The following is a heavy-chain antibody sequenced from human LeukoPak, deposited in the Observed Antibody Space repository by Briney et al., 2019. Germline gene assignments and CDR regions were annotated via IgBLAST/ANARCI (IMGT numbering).Heavy chain of an antibody. CDR1: GFTFSDYY. J-gene: IGHJ6*02. CDR2: ISSSGSTI. D-gene: IGHD3-10*01. CDR3: ARDQSPGSYYYYYGMDV. Sequence: EGSLRLSCAASGFTFSDYYMSWIRQAPGKGLEWVSYISSSGSTIYYADSVKGRFTISRDNAKSSLYLHMNSLRAEDTAVYYCARDQSPGSYYYYYGMDVWGQGTTVTVSS. V-gene: IGHV3-11*01.